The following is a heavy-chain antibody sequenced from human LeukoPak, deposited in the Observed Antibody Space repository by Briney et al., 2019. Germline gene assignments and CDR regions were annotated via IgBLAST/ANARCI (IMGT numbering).Heavy chain of an antibody. J-gene: IGHJ4*02. CDR3: ARGIAELDY. V-gene: IGHV3-21*01. D-gene: IGHD6-13*01. CDR1: GFTFSSYS. Sequence: PGGSLRLSCAASGFTFSSYSMNWVRQAPGKGLEWVSSIGSSSSYIYYADSEKGRFTISRDNAKNSLSLQMNNLRAEDTAVYYCARGIAELDYWGQGTLVTVSS. CDR2: IGSSSSYI.